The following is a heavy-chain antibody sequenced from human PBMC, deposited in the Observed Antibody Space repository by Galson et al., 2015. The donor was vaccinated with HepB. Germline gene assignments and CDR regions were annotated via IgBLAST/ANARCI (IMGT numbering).Heavy chain of an antibody. D-gene: IGHD3-22*01. CDR1: GGSISSSSYY. CDR3: ARPSFYYDSSGYYYWDAFDI. J-gene: IGHJ3*02. Sequence: SETLSLTCTVSGGSISSSSYYWGWIRQPPGKGLEWIGSIYYSGSTYYNPSLKSRVTISVDTSKNQFSLKLSSVTAADTAVYYCARPSFYYDSSGYYYWDAFDIWGQGTMVTVSS. CDR2: IYYSGST. V-gene: IGHV4-39*01.